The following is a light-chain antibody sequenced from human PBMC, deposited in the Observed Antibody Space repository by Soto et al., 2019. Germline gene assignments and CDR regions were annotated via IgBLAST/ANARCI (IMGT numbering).Light chain of an antibody. CDR1: QSVSNNY. J-gene: IGKJ1*01. CDR3: QQYGSSTRT. Sequence: EIVLTQSPGTLSLSPGERATLSCRASQSVSNNYLAWYQQKPGQAPRLLIYGASNRATGIPDRFSGSGSGTDFNLTISRLEPEDFAVYECQQYGSSTRTFGQGTKVDIK. V-gene: IGKV3-20*01. CDR2: GAS.